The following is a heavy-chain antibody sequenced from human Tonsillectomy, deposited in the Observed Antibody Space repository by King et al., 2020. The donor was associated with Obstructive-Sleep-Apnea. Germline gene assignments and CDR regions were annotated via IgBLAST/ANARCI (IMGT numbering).Heavy chain of an antibody. V-gene: IGHV3-11*01. Sequence: VQLVESGGDLVKPGGSLGLSCAASGFIFSDYYMTWIRQAPGKGLEWVAYISSSGSTTYYADSVKGRFTISRDNAKNSLYLQMNSLRADDTAVYYCAREAAVAESWFDPWGQGTLVTVSS. CDR1: GFIFSDYY. D-gene: IGHD6-19*01. CDR3: AREAAVAESWFDP. CDR2: ISSSGSTT. J-gene: IGHJ5*02.